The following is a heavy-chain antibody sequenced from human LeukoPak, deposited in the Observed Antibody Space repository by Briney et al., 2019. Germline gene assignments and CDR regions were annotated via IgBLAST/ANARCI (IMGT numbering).Heavy chain of an antibody. CDR2: ISAYNGNT. Sequence: ASVKVSCKASGYTFTSYGISWVRQAPGQGLEWMGWISAYNGNTNYAQKLQGRVTMTTDTSTSTAYMELRSLRSDDTAVYYCARDSSGDCSGGSCYSYWGQGTLVTVSS. CDR1: GYTFTSYG. D-gene: IGHD2-15*01. CDR3: ARDSSGDCSGGSCYSY. J-gene: IGHJ4*02. V-gene: IGHV1-18*01.